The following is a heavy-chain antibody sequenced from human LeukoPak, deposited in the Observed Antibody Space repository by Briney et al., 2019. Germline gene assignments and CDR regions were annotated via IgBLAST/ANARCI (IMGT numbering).Heavy chain of an antibody. V-gene: IGHV1-2*02. D-gene: IGHD2-2*01. CDR2: INPNSGGT. CDR3: ASNIVVVPAGAFDI. J-gene: IGHJ3*02. CDR1: GYTFTGYY. Sequence: ASVKVSCKASGYTFTGYYMHWVRQAPGQGLEWMGWINPNSGGTNYAQKFQGRVTMTRDTSISTAYMELSRLRSDDTAVYYCASNIVVVPAGAFDIWGQGTMVTVSS.